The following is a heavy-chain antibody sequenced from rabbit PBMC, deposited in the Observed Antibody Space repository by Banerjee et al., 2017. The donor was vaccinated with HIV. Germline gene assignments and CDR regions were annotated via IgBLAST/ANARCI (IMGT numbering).Heavy chain of an antibody. CDR3: ARSPYTSSSGYNYYFDL. D-gene: IGHD1-1*01. CDR1: GFALSSYW. Sequence: QSLEESGGDLVKPGASLTLTCTASGFALSSYWICWVRQAPGKGLELIACIYAGSSGSSYYASWAKGRFTISKTSSTTVTLQMTSLTAADTATYFCARSPYTSSSGYNYYFDLWGPGTLVTVS. V-gene: IGHV1S40*01. CDR2: IYAGSSGSS. J-gene: IGHJ4*01.